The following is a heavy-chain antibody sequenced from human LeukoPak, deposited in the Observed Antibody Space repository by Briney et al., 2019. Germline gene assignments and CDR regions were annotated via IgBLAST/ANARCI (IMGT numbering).Heavy chain of an antibody. J-gene: IGHJ3*02. CDR3: AKSWNYYDSSGDDALDI. Sequence: GGSLRLSCAASGFTVSSNYMSWVRQAPGKGLEWVSVIYSGGSTYYADSVKGRFTISRDNSKNTLYLQMNSLRVEDTAVYYCAKSWNYYDSSGDDALDIWGQGTMVTVSS. CDR1: GFTVSSNY. V-gene: IGHV3-66*01. CDR2: IYSGGST. D-gene: IGHD3-22*01.